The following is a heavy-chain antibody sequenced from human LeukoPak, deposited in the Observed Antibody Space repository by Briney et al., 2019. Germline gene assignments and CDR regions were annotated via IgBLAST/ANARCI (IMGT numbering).Heavy chain of an antibody. CDR3: AKQGESETKNFDY. Sequence: PGGSLRLSCAASGFTFSNYAMMWVRQAPGKGLEWVSIIGGTRYSTYYADSVRGRFTISRDNSKNTLYLQMNSLRAEDTAVYYCAKQGESETKNFDYWGQGPLVTVTS. V-gene: IGHV3-23*01. D-gene: IGHD1-14*01. CDR2: IGGTRYST. CDR1: GFTFSNYA. J-gene: IGHJ4*02.